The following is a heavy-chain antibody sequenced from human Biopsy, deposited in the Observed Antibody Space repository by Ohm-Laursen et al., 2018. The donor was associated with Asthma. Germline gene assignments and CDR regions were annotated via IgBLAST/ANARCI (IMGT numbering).Heavy chain of an antibody. Sequence: SLRLSCTASGFTFGDYWMSWVRQAPGKGLEWVSYISSSGGTIYYADSVKGRFTISRDNAQNSLFLQMTSLGAEDTAVYYCASECTVATCPLAYWGQGALVTVSS. J-gene: IGHJ4*02. V-gene: IGHV3-11*01. CDR3: ASECTVATCPLAY. CDR2: ISSSGGTI. CDR1: GFTFGDYW. D-gene: IGHD2-8*02.